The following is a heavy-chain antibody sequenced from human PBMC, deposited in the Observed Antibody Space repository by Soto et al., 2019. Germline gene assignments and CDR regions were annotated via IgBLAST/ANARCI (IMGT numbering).Heavy chain of an antibody. V-gene: IGHV3-33*01. CDR2: IWYDGSNK. Sequence: QVQLVESGGGVVQPGRSLRLSCAASGFTFSSYGMHWVRQAPGKGLEWVAVIWYDGSNKYYADSVKGRFTISRDNSKNTLYLQMNSLRAEDTAVYYCAGEASARVVARYYYYGMDVWGQGTTVTVSS. CDR3: AGEASARVVARYYYYGMDV. D-gene: IGHD6-6*01. J-gene: IGHJ6*02. CDR1: GFTFSSYG.